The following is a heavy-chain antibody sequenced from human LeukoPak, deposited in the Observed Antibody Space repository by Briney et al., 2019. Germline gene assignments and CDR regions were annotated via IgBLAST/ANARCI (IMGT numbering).Heavy chain of an antibody. J-gene: IGHJ1*01. CDR3: ARGARIWYYDSSGYPESFQH. D-gene: IGHD3-22*01. CDR1: GGSFSGYY. CDR2: INHSGST. V-gene: IGHV4-34*01. Sequence: SETLSLTCAVYGGSFSGYYWSWIRQPPGKGLEWIGEINHSGSTNYNPSLKSRVTISVDTSKNQFSLKLSSVTAADTAVYYCARGARIWYYDSSGYPESFQHWGQGTLVTVSS.